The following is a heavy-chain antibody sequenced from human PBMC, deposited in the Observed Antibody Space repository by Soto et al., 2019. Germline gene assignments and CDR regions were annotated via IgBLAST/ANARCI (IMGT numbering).Heavy chain of an antibody. CDR3: ARDLELRLGVIWTTLGRFDY. Sequence: GGSVRLSCAASGFTFSSYAMHWVRQAPGKGLEWVAVISYDGSNKYYADSVKGRFTISRDNSKNTLYLQMNSLRAEDTAVYYCARDLELRLGVIWTTLGRFDYWGQGTLVTVSS. D-gene: IGHD1-7*01. CDR1: GFTFSSYA. J-gene: IGHJ4*02. V-gene: IGHV3-30-3*01. CDR2: ISYDGSNK.